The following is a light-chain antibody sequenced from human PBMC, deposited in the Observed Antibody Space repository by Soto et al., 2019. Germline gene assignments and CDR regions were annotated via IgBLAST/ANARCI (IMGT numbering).Light chain of an antibody. V-gene: IGLV3-1*01. CDR2: QDS. J-gene: IGLJ2*01. CDR1: NLGDKY. Sequence: SYELTQPPSVSVSPGQTASITCSGDNLGDKYACWYQQKPGQSPVLVIYQDSKRPSGIPERFSGSNSGNTATLTISGTQAMDEADYYCQAWASSTVVFGGGTKVTVL. CDR3: QAWASSTVV.